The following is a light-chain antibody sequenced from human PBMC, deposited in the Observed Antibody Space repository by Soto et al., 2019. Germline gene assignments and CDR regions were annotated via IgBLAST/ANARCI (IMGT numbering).Light chain of an antibody. J-gene: IGKJ4*01. CDR2: AAS. Sequence: EIVMTQSPATLSVSPGERATLSCRASQSIRSDLAWYQQKPGQAPRLLIYAASTRATSIPARFSGGGSETDFTLTISSLQSEDFAVYYCQQNNNWPLTFGGGTKVEIK. V-gene: IGKV3-15*01. CDR1: QSIRSD. CDR3: QQNNNWPLT.